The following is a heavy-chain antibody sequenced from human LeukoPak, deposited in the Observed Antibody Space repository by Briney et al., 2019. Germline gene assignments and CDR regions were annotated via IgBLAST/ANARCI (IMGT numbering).Heavy chain of an antibody. CDR3: VRDGSSWGNFDY. Sequence: TGGSLRLSCAASGFTFSSYAMHWVRQAPGKGLEWVAVISYDGSNKYYADSVKGQFTISRDNAKNSLYLQMNSLRTEDTAVYYCVRDGSSWGNFDYWGQGTLVSVSS. D-gene: IGHD7-27*01. V-gene: IGHV3-30*04. CDR2: ISYDGSNK. CDR1: GFTFSSYA. J-gene: IGHJ4*02.